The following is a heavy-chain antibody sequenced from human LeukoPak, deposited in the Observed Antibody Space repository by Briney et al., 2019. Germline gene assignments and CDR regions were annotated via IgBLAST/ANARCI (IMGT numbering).Heavy chain of an antibody. CDR1: GFTFSSYW. CDR2: INSDGSST. D-gene: IGHD3-10*01. CDR3: AKEFGYDAFDI. V-gene: IGHV3-74*01. J-gene: IGHJ3*02. Sequence: PGGSLRLSCAASGFTFSSYWMLWVRQAPGKGLVWVSRINSDGSSTSYADSVKGRFTISKDNSKNTLYLQMNSLRAEDTAVYYCAKEFGYDAFDIWGQGTMVTVSS.